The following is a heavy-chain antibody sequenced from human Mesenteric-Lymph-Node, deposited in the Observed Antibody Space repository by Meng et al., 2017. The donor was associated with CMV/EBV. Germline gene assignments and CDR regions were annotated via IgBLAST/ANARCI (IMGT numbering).Heavy chain of an antibody. D-gene: IGHD2-15*01. J-gene: IGHJ4*02. V-gene: IGHV3-23*01. CDR2: ISGGGGST. CDR3: AKDLGYSNGHALGY. CDR1: GLTVSDNY. Sequence: GESLKISCAVSGLTVSDNYMSWVRQAPGKGLEWVSFISGGGGSTYYADSVKGRFTISRDNSKSTLFLQMNSLRAEDTAIYYCAKDLGYSNGHALGYWGQGTLVTVSS.